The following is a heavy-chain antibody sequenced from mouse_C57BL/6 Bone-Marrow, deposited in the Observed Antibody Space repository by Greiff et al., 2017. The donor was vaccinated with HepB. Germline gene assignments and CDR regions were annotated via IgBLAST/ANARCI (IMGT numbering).Heavy chain of an antibody. CDR1: GFTFSDYG. J-gene: IGHJ2*01. Sequence: EVKLQESGGGLVQPGGSLKLSCAASGFTFSDYGMAWVRQAPRKGPEWVAFISNLAYSIYYADTVTGRFTISRENAKNTLYLEMSSLRSEDTAMYYCARAYSLYYFDYWGQGTTLTVSS. CDR3: ARAYSLYYFDY. V-gene: IGHV5-15*01. CDR2: ISNLAYSI.